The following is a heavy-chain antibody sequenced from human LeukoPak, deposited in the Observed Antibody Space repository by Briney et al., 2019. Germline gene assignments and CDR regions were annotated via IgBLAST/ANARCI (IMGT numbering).Heavy chain of an antibody. CDR1: GFTFSSYW. J-gene: IGHJ4*02. CDR3: ARARRVYYDFWSGYSIDGFDH. Sequence: GGSLRLSCAASGFTFSSYWMSWVRQAPGKGLEWVANIKQDGSEKYYVDSVKSRFTISRDNAKNSLYLQMNSLRAEDTAVYYCARARRVYYDFWSGYSIDGFDHWGQGTLVTVSS. CDR2: IKQDGSEK. D-gene: IGHD3-3*01. V-gene: IGHV3-7*01.